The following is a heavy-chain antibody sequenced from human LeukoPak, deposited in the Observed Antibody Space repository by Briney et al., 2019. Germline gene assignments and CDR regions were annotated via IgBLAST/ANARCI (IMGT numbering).Heavy chain of an antibody. CDR1: GFTFNNYA. CDR2: ISGSGGDT. V-gene: IGHV3-23*01. J-gene: IGHJ4*02. D-gene: IGHD5-24*01. CDR3: AKGPKPGDGFHCDS. Sequence: TGGSLRLSCAASGFTFNNYALSWVRQAPGKGLEWVSAISGSGGDTYYAGSVKGRFTISRGFSKNTLYLQMNSLRVEDTALYYCAKGPKPGDGFHCDSWGQGTLVTVSS.